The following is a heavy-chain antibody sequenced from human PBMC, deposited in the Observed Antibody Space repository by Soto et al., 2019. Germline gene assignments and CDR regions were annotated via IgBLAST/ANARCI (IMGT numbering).Heavy chain of an antibody. CDR1: GGSFSGYY. V-gene: IGHV4-34*01. Sequence: ASETLSLTCAVYGGSFSGYYWSWIRQPPGKGLEWIGEINHSGSTNYNPSLKSRVTISVDTSKNQFSLKLSSVTAADTAVYYCARDSSSWGYGMDVWGQGTTVTVSS. CDR3: ARDSSSWGYGMDV. CDR2: INHSGST. D-gene: IGHD6-13*01. J-gene: IGHJ6*02.